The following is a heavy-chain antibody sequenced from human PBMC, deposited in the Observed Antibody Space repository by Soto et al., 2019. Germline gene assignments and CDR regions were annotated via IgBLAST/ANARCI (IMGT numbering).Heavy chain of an antibody. CDR3: AKGLINGRWYAED. V-gene: IGHV3-23*01. CDR1: GFTFSSCV. CDR2: ITDSGTGT. J-gene: IGHJ4*02. Sequence: EVHLLESGGGLVHPGESLRLSCGASGFTFSSCVMTWVRQAPGKGLECVPCITDSGTGTYYADSVKGRFTISIDNSKNTMYLQMNNLRAEDTGVYYCAKGLINGRWYAEDWGQGTLVTVSS. D-gene: IGHD6-13*01.